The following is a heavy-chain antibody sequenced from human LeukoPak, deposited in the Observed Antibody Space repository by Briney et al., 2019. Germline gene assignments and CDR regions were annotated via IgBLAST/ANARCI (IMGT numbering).Heavy chain of an antibody. CDR3: AKVSYYDSSGYYFPY. V-gene: IGHV3-23*01. Sequence: GGSLRLSCAASGFTFSSYAMSWVRQAPGKGLEWVSAISGSGGSTYYADSVKGRFTISRDNSKNTLYLQMNSLRAEDTAVYYCAKVSYYDSSGYYFPYWGQGTLVTVSS. CDR2: ISGSGGST. CDR1: GFTFSSYA. J-gene: IGHJ4*02. D-gene: IGHD3-22*01.